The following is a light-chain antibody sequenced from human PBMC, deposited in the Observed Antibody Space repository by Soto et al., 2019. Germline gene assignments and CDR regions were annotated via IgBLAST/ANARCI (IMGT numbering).Light chain of an antibody. CDR3: KNYDKESPAP. Sequence: QMTQSPAALSASVGDRITITCRASRDIGSDLSWYQQKPGKAPNLLIYGVSILQSGVPSRFSGSGSGTDFTLTISSLQPEDVATYYCKNYDKESPAPFGQGTKVDIK. CDR2: GVS. J-gene: IGKJ1*01. V-gene: IGKV1-27*01. CDR1: RDIGSD.